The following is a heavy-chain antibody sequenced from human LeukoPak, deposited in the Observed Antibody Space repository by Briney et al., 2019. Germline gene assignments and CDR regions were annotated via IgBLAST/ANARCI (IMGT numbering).Heavy chain of an antibody. V-gene: IGHV3-13*01. CDR2: IGTAGDT. J-gene: IGHJ4*02. CDR1: GFTFSSYD. Sequence: PGGSLRLSCAASGFTFSSYDMHWVRQATGKGLEWVSAIGTAGDTYYPGSVKGRFTISRENAKNSLYLQMNSLRAGDTAFYYCAKGYGSGTYYSVVSDYWGQGTLVTVSS. D-gene: IGHD3-10*01. CDR3: AKGYGSGTYYSVVSDY.